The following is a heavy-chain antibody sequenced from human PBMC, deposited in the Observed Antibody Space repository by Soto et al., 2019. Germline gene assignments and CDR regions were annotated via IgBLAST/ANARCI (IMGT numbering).Heavy chain of an antibody. D-gene: IGHD3-22*01. V-gene: IGHV1-69*13. CDR2: IIPIFGTA. J-gene: IGHJ4*02. Sequence: ASVKVSCKASGGTFSSYAISWVRQAPGQGLEWMGGIIPIFGTANYAQKFQGRVTITADESTSTAYMELSSLRSEDTAVYYCARAPYDRMVSRLNTMYYFDYWGQGTLVTVSS. CDR1: GGTFSSYA. CDR3: ARAPYDRMVSRLNTMYYFDY.